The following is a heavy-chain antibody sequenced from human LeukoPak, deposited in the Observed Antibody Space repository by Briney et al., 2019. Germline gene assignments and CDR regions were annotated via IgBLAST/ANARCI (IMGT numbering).Heavy chain of an antibody. CDR2: IIPIFGTA. Sequence: ASVKVSCKASGGTFSSYAISWVRQAPGQGLEWMGGIIPIFGTANYAQKFQGRVTITADKSTSTAYMELSSLRSEDTAVYYCARSVVVPAANRYYYYYYYMDVWGKGTTVTVSS. D-gene: IGHD2-2*01. J-gene: IGHJ6*03. V-gene: IGHV1-69*06. CDR3: ARSVVVPAANRYYYYYYYMDV. CDR1: GGTFSSYA.